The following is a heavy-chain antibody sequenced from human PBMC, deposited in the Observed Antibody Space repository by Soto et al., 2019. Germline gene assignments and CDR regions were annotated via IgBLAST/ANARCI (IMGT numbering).Heavy chain of an antibody. CDR2: IYWDDDK. V-gene: IGHV2-5*02. CDR3: AHSRCGGDCVQPYSSPYYYGMDV. CDR1: GFSLSTGGVG. D-gene: IGHD2-21*02. J-gene: IGHJ6*02. Sequence: QITLKESGPSLVKPTQTLTLTCTFSGFSLSTGGVGVGWIRQPPGKALEWLALIYWDDDKRDSPSLRSRLTVTKHTSKKQAVHTMTNMDPVDTATSYCAHSRCGGDCVQPYSSPYYYGMDVWGQGTTVTVSS.